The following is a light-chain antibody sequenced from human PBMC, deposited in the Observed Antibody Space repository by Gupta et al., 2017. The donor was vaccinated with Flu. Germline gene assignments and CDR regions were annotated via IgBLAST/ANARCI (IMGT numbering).Light chain of an antibody. CDR2: EGS. CDR3: CSYAGSGTYYV. Sequence: SSDVGSYNLVSWYQQYPGKAPKLMIYEGSKRPSGVSNRFSGSKSGNTASLTISGLQADDEADYYCCSYAGSGTYYVFGTGTKVTVL. J-gene: IGLJ1*01. CDR1: SSDVGSYNL. V-gene: IGLV2-23*01.